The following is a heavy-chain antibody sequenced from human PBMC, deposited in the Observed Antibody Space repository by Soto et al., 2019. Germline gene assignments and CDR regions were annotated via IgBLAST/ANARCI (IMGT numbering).Heavy chain of an antibody. CDR2: IKPNSGGT. CDR1: GYSFSGYY. D-gene: IGHD3-10*01. CDR3: ARTRGVIPRVTYNWFDP. Sequence: ASVKVSCKASGYSFSGYYMNWVRQAPGQGLEWMGWIKPNSGGTDYAQKFQGRVTMTRDTSISTAYMELRGLRYDDTAVYYCARTRGVIPRVTYNWFDPWGQGTLVTVS. V-gene: IGHV1-2*02. J-gene: IGHJ5*02.